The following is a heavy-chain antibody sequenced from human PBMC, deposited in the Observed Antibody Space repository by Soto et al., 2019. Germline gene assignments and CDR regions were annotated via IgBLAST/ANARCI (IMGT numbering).Heavy chain of an antibody. V-gene: IGHV3-23*01. CDR3: AKDISSDYYGTFDY. J-gene: IGHJ4*02. CDR1: GFTFSSYA. CDR2: ISGGGGST. Sequence: GGSLRLSCAASGFTFSSYARSWVRQAPGKGLEWVSVISGGGGSTYYADSVKGRFTISRDNSKNTLYLQMNSLRAEDTAVYYCAKDISSDYYGTFDYWGQGTLVTVSS. D-gene: IGHD3-22*01.